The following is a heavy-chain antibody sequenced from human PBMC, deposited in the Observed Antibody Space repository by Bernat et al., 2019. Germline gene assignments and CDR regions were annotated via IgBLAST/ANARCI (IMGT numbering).Heavy chain of an antibody. Sequence: EGHLVESGGGLVKPGGSLTLSCAASGFTFNNAWMSWVRQAPGKGLEWVGRIKSKTDGGTTDYAAPVRGRFTISRDDSKNTLYLQMNSLRTEDTDVYYCTTAYDILTGYYHYWDQGTLVTVSS. CDR1: GFTFNNAW. V-gene: IGHV3-15*01. CDR3: TTAYDILTGYYHY. J-gene: IGHJ4*02. D-gene: IGHD3-9*01. CDR2: IKSKTDGGTT.